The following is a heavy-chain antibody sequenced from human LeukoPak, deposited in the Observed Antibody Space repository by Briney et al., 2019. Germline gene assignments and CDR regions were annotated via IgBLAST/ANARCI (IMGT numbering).Heavy chain of an antibody. D-gene: IGHD1-14*01. CDR3: ARDNQVEGFRF. CDR2: INPNSGGT. Sequence: ASVKVSCKASGYTLTSYYMHWVRQAPGQGLEWMGWINPNSGGTNYAQKFQGRVTMTRDTSISTAYMELRSLRSDDTAVYYCARDNQVEGFRFWGQGTLVTVSS. V-gene: IGHV1-2*02. CDR1: GYTLTSYY. J-gene: IGHJ4*02.